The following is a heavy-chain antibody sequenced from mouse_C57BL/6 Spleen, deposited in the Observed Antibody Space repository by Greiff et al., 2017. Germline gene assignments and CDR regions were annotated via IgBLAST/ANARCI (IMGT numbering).Heavy chain of an antibody. CDR3: AKHNDYDVGYYAMDY. CDR1: GFSLTSYG. D-gene: IGHD2-4*01. V-gene: IGHV2-9*01. CDR2: IWGGGST. J-gene: IGHJ4*01. Sequence: QVQLQQPGPGLVAPSQSLSITCTVSGFSLTSYGVDWVRQPPGKGLEWLGVIWGGGSTNYNSALMSRLSIRKDNSKSQVFLKMNSLQTDDTAMYYCAKHNDYDVGYYAMDYWGQGTSVTVSS.